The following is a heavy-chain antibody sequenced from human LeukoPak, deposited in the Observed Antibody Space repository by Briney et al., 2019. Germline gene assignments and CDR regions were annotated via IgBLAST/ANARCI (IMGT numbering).Heavy chain of an antibody. Sequence: PGGSLRLSCAASGFTFSSYNMNWVRQAPGRGLEWVANINHDGTEKYYVDSVKGRFTISRDNAKNSLYLQMNSLRAEDTAVYYCARDLNWETYWGQGTLVSVSS. CDR2: INHDGTEK. J-gene: IGHJ4*02. CDR3: ARDLNWETY. CDR1: GFTFSSYN. D-gene: IGHD7-27*01. V-gene: IGHV3-7*01.